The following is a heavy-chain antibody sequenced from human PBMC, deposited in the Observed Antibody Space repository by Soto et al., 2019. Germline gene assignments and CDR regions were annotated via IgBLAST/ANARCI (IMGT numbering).Heavy chain of an antibody. V-gene: IGHV3-30*03. CDR3: ATCHISLPQITFSGPFYFDY. J-gene: IGHJ4*02. CDR1: GFTFSDFG. CDR2: MSFDGSYK. D-gene: IGHD3-16*01. Sequence: QVQLVESGGNLVQPGRSLRLSCAASGFTFSDFGMHWIRQAPGKGLEWVAVMSFDGSYKYYAASVKGRFTISRDNSKNTLYLQMNSLRPEDTAVYYCATCHISLPQITFSGPFYFDYWGQGALVTVSS.